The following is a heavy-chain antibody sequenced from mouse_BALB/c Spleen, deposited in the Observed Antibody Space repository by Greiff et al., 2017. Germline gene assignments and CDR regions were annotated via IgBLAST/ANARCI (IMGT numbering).Heavy chain of an antibody. CDR2: IWAGGST. V-gene: IGHV2-9*02. D-gene: IGHD3-2*01. CDR1: GFSLTSYG. CDR3: ARAGPDSSGYVGGYYAMDY. J-gene: IGHJ4*01. Sequence: QVQLKESGPGLVAPSQSLSITCTVSGFSLTSYGVHWVRQPPGKGLEWLGVIWAGGSTNYNSALMSRLSISKDNSKSQVFLKMNSLQTDDTAMYYCARAGPDSSGYVGGYYAMDYWGQGTSVTVSS.